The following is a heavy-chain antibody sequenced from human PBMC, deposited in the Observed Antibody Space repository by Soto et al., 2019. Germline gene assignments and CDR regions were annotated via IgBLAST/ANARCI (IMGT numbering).Heavy chain of an antibody. Sequence: QVQLVQSGAEVKKPGASVKVSCKASGYTFSSYAIHWVRQAPGQGLEWMGWINAGNGNSEYSQKFQGRVTITRDTSAGTVYLELSSLRLEDTGVFFCARFYGSSASWGQGSLLTVSS. J-gene: IGHJ4*02. CDR3: ARFYGSSAS. V-gene: IGHV1-3*01. CDR1: GYTFSSYA. CDR2: INAGNGNS. D-gene: IGHD6-6*01.